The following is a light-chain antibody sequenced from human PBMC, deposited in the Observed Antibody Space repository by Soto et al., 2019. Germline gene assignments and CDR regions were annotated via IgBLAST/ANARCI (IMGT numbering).Light chain of an antibody. V-gene: IGKV3-11*01. CDR3: QQRHMWPIT. CDR2: DAY. J-gene: IGKJ5*01. CDR1: QSFRGL. Sequence: EVVLTQSPVTLSLSPGARATLSCRASQSFRGLLAWYQQKPGQAPRLLLYDAYNRATGIPPRFSGSGSGTDFTLTISSLEPEDSAVYYCQQRHMWPITFGQGTRLEIK.